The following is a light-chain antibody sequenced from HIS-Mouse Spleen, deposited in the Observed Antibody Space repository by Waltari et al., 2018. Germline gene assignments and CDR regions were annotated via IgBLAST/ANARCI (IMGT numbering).Light chain of an antibody. V-gene: IGLV2-11*01. Sequence: QSALTQPRSVSGSPGQSVTISCTGTSSDVGGYNYVSWYQQHPGKAPKPMIYDVSKRPSGVPDRCSGSKSGNTASLTISGLQAEDEADYYCCSYAGSYTGVFGTGTKVTVL. CDR1: SSDVGGYNY. CDR3: CSYAGSYTGV. CDR2: DVS. J-gene: IGLJ1*01.